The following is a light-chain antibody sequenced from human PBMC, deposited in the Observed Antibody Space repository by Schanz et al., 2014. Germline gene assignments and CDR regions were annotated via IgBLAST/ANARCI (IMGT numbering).Light chain of an antibody. CDR1: SSDVGAYNY. CDR2: GGT. V-gene: IGLV2-14*01. J-gene: IGLJ1*01. Sequence: QSALTQPPSASGSPGQSVTISCTGTSSDVGAYNYVSWYQQHPGKAPTLMILGGTTRPSGVSNRFSGSKSGNTASLTISGLQAEDEADYYCSSYTSSSTLYVFGTGTKLTVL. CDR3: SSYTSSSTLYV.